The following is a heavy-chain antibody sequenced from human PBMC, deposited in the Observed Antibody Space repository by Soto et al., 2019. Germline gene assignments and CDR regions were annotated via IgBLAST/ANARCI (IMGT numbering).Heavy chain of an antibody. V-gene: IGHV1-18*01. J-gene: IGHJ5*02. D-gene: IGHD2-15*01. CDR1: GYTFTSYG. CDR2: ISAYNGNT. Sequence: QVQLVQSGAEVKKPGASVKVSCKASGYTFTSYGISWVRQAPGQGLEWMGWISAYNGNTNYAQKLQGRVTMTTDTSTSTAYMALRSLRSDDTAVYYCARGAEGYCSGGSCYGGWFDPWGQGTLVTVSS. CDR3: ARGAEGYCSGGSCYGGWFDP.